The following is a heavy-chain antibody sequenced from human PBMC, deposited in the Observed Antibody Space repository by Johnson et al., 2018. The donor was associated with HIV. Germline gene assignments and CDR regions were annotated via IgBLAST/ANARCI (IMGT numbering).Heavy chain of an antibody. J-gene: IGHJ3*02. CDR1: GFTFSSYD. Sequence: VQLVESGGDLVQPGGSLRLSCAASGFTFSSYDMHWVRQVRGKGLEWVSTIGGSGGTTYYADSVKGRFTIPSDNSKDSLYLEINSLTVEDTAVYYCVKERQLVRSFDIWGQGTMVTVSS. CDR3: VKERQLVRSFDI. CDR2: IGGSGGTT. D-gene: IGHD6-6*01. V-gene: IGHV3-23*04.